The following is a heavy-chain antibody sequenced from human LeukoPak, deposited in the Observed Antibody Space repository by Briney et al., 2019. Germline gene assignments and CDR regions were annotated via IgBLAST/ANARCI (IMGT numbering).Heavy chain of an antibody. J-gene: IGHJ3*02. CDR2: ISGSTTDI. V-gene: IGHV3-48*02. CDR3: ARDNLSYTTGWYGASDI. Sequence: QSGGSLRLSCATSGFTFSAHAMSWVRQAPGMGLEWISYISGSTTDIYYADSAKGRFTISRDNAKNSLFLQLNSLRHDDTGVYYCARDNLSYTTGWYGASDIWGQGTMVTVSS. CDR1: GFTFSAHA. D-gene: IGHD6-19*01.